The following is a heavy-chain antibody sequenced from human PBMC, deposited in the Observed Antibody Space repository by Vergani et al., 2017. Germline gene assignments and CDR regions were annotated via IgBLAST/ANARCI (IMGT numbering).Heavy chain of an antibody. Sequence: QVQLVESGGGVVQPGRSLRLSSAASGFTFSSYAMHWVRQAPGKGMEWVSVTYSGGSTYYADSVKGRFTISRDNSKKTLYLQMNSLRAVDTAVYYCARGSYYYGMDVWGQGTTVTVSS. J-gene: IGHJ6*02. CDR2: TYSGGST. V-gene: IGHV3-NL1*01. CDR3: ARGSYYYGMDV. CDR1: GFTFSSYA.